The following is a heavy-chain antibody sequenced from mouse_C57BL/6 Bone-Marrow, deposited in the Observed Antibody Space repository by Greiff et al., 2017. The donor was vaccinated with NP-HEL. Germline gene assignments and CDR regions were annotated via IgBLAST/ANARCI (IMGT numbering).Heavy chain of an antibody. CDR1: GYTFTSYW. Sequence: QVQLQQPGAELVKPGASVKLSCKASGYTFTSYWMHWVKQRPGQGLEWIGMIHPTSGSTNYNEKFKSKATLTVDKSSSTAYMQLSSLTSEDSAVYYCAYYSNYGYFDYWGQGTTLTVSS. V-gene: IGHV1-64*01. CDR3: AYYSNYGYFDY. D-gene: IGHD2-5*01. CDR2: IHPTSGST. J-gene: IGHJ2*01.